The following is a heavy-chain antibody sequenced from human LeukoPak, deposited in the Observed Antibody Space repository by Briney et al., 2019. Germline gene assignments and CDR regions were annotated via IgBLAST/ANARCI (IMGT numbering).Heavy chain of an antibody. J-gene: IGHJ4*02. Sequence: GGSLRLSCVASGFTFSSNGMSWVRQAPGKGLEWVSAISGSGGSTYHADSVKGRFTISRDNTKNTLYLQMNSLRAEDTAVYYCAKDRGIVATILDYWGQGTLVTVSS. CDR1: GFTFSSNG. V-gene: IGHV3-23*01. CDR3: AKDRGIVATILDY. CDR2: ISGSGGST. D-gene: IGHD5-12*01.